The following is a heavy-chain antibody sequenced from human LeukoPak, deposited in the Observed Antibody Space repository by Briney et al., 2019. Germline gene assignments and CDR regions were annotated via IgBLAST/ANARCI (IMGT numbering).Heavy chain of an antibody. Sequence: PSETLSLTCTVSGGSISSSYWSWIRLPPGKGLQWIGYIYYSGSTNYNPSLKSRVTISVDTSKNQFSLKLSSVTAADTAVYYCARDSQAAMATRYKWYIDLWGRGTLVTVSS. J-gene: IGHJ2*01. D-gene: IGHD5-18*01. CDR2: IYYSGST. CDR3: ARDSQAAMATRYKWYIDL. V-gene: IGHV4-59*01. CDR1: GGSISSSY.